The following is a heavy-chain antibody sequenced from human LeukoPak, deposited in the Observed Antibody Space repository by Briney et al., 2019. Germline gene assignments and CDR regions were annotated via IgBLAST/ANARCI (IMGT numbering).Heavy chain of an antibody. CDR3: AREAGSGSWYPFDY. CDR1: GYTFTDYA. D-gene: IGHD6-13*01. CDR2: ISAYDGST. J-gene: IGHJ4*02. V-gene: IGHV1-18*01. Sequence: ASVKVSCKASGYTFTDYAITWVRQAPGQGLEWMGWISAYDGSTNYAQKFQGRVTMTTDPSTSTAYMELRSLRSDDTAVYYCAREAGSGSWYPFDYWGQGTLATVSS.